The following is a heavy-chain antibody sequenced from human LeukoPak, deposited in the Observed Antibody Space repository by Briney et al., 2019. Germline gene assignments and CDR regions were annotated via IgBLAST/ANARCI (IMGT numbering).Heavy chain of an antibody. CDR2: IKQDGREK. Sequence: SGGSLRLSCAASGFTFSSYWMSWVRQAPGKGLEWVANIKQDGREKYYVDSVKGRFSISRDNARNSVYLQMNSLRAEDTAVYYCARDIHRYYGDYWGQGALVIVSS. CDR3: ARDIHRYYGDY. D-gene: IGHD3-3*01. J-gene: IGHJ4*02. CDR1: GFTFSSYW. V-gene: IGHV3-7*01.